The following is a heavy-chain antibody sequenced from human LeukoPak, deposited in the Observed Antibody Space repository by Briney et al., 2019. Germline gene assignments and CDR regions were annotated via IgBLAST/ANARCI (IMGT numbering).Heavy chain of an antibody. Sequence: PGGSLRLSCAASGFTVSSNYMSWVRQAPGKGLEWVSVIYSGGSTYYADSVKGRFTISRDNSKNTLYLQMNSLRAEDTAVYYCARGVIGTGGNDFDYWGQGTLVTVSS. CDR2: IYSGGST. D-gene: IGHD4-23*01. J-gene: IGHJ4*02. CDR3: ARGVIGTGGNDFDY. V-gene: IGHV3-53*01. CDR1: GFTVSSNY.